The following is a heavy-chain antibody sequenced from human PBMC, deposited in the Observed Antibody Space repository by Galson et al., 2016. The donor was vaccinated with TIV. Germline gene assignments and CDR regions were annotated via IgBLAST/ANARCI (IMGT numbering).Heavy chain of an antibody. CDR1: GYRFSSYW. Sequence: QSGAEVKKPGESLKISCKGSGYRFSSYWIGWVRQRPGKGLEWLGIIFPDDSDTRYSPSLEGQVTFSADKSIRTAYLQWSSLKASDTAIYYCARHFRYSDSSGYHYFDSWGQGTIVTVSS. CDR3: ARHFRYSDSSGYHYFDS. V-gene: IGHV5-51*01. CDR2: IFPDDSDT. J-gene: IGHJ4*02. D-gene: IGHD3-22*01.